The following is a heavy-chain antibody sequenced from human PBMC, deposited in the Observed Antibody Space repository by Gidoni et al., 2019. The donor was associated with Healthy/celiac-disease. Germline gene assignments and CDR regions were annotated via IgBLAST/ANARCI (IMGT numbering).Heavy chain of an antibody. J-gene: IGHJ4*02. Sequence: QVQLQESGPGLVKPSQTLSLTCTVSGGSISSGSYYWSWIRQPAGKGLEWIGRIYTSGSTNYNPSLKSRVTISVDTSKNQFSLKLSSVTAADTAVYYCAREGYSYGPNIDYWGQGTLVTVSS. D-gene: IGHD5-18*01. CDR2: IYTSGST. V-gene: IGHV4-61*02. CDR3: AREGYSYGPNIDY. CDR1: GGSISSGSYY.